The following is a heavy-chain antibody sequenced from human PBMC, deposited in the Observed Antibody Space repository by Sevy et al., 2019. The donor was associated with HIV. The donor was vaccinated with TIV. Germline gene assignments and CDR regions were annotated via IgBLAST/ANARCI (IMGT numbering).Heavy chain of an antibody. CDR3: ARLSGTSGICYLDY. D-gene: IGHD2-8*02. Sequence: GKSLKISCYGSGYTFTRYWIAWVRQMPGKGLEWMGIIYPDDSETRDSPSFEGQVTISADKSTTTAYLQWSSLRASDSAIYYCARLSGTSGICYLDYWGQGHLVTVSS. CDR2: IYPDDSET. CDR1: GYTFTRYW. V-gene: IGHV5-51*01. J-gene: IGHJ4*02.